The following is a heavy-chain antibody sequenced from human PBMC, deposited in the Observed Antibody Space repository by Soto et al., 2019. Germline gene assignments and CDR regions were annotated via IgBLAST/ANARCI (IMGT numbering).Heavy chain of an antibody. V-gene: IGHV3-30*18. J-gene: IGHJ6*02. D-gene: IGHD7-27*01. CDR1: GFTFSSYG. CDR2: ISYDGSNK. Sequence: QVQLVESGGGVVQPGRSLRLSCAASGFTFSSYGMHWVRQAPGKGLEWVAVISYDGSNKYYADSVKGRFTISRDNSKNMLYLQINSLRAEDTAVYYCAKDLLGPGRAFGMDVWGQGTTVTVSS. CDR3: AKDLLGPGRAFGMDV.